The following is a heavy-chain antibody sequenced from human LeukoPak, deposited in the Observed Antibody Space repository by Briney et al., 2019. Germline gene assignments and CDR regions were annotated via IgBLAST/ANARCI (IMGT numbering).Heavy chain of an antibody. J-gene: IGHJ4*02. D-gene: IGHD3-3*01. Sequence: ASVKVSCKASGYTFTGYYMHWVRQAPGQGLEWMGWINPNSGVTNYAQKFLGRVTMTRDTSISTAYMELSRLRSDDTAVYYCARDHHYDFWSGYFHYFDYWGQGTLVTVSS. CDR3: ARDHHYDFWSGYFHYFDY. CDR2: INPNSGVT. V-gene: IGHV1-2*02. CDR1: GYTFTGYY.